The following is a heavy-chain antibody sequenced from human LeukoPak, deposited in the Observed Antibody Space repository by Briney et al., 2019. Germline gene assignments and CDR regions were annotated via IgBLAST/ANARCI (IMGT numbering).Heavy chain of an antibody. CDR2: IYHSGST. V-gene: IGHV4-38-2*01. D-gene: IGHD5-12*01. CDR1: GYSISSGYY. Sequence: SETLSLTCAVSGYSISSGYYWGWIRQPPGKALEWIGNIYHSGSTYYNPSLKSRVTISVDTSKNQFSLKLSSVTAADPAMYYCARAGEGGYSGYDYYYHYYMDVWGKGTTVTVSS. J-gene: IGHJ6*03. CDR3: ARAGEGGYSGYDYYYHYYMDV.